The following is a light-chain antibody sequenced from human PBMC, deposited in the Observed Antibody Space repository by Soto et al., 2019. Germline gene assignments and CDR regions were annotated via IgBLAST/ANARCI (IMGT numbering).Light chain of an antibody. Sequence: ALTQPPSASGSPGQSVAISCTGTSSDVGAYNYVAWYQQHPGKVPKLMIYEVSKRPSGVPDRFSGSKSGNTASLTVSGLQADDEADYYCSSYAGSDVFVFGTGTKVTVL. CDR1: SSDVGAYNY. V-gene: IGLV2-8*01. CDR2: EVS. CDR3: SSYAGSDVFV. J-gene: IGLJ1*01.